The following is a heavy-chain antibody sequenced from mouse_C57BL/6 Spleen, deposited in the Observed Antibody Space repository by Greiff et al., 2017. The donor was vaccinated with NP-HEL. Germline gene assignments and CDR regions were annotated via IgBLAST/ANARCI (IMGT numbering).Heavy chain of an antibody. CDR1: GYTFTSYW. Sequence: VQLQQSGAELAKPGASVKLSCKASGYTFTSYWMHWVKQRPGQGLEWIGYINPSRGYTKYNQQIKDKATLTADKSSSTAYLLLSSLTYEDSAVYYCARWGVRDAMDYWGQGTSVTVSS. CDR2: INPSRGYT. V-gene: IGHV1-7*01. D-gene: IGHD2-2*01. CDR3: ARWGVRDAMDY. J-gene: IGHJ4*01.